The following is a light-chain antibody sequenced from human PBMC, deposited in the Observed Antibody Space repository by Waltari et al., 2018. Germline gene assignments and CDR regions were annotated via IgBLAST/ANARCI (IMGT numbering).Light chain of an antibody. CDR3: QAWDSSTVV. V-gene: IGLV3-21*02. J-gene: IGLJ2*01. Sequence: VLTQSPSVSVAPGQTARLTCRGDSIAVTSIHWYQKKPGQAPVLVVYDDTDRPSGIPARFSGSNSGNTATLTISGTQAMDEADYYCQAWDSSTVVFGGGTKLTVL. CDR2: DDT. CDR1: SIAVTS.